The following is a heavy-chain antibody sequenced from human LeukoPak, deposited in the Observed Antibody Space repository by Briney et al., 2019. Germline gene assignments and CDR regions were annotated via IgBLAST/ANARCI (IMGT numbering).Heavy chain of an antibody. Sequence: SVKVSCKASGGTFSSYAISWVRQAPGQGLEWMGRIIPILGIANYAQKFQGRVTITADKSTSTAYMELSSLRSEDTAVYYCARDGDDYPFSFDYWGQGTLVTVSS. D-gene: IGHD4-11*01. CDR1: GGTFSSYA. J-gene: IGHJ4*02. CDR3: ARDGDDYPFSFDY. CDR2: IIPILGIA. V-gene: IGHV1-69*04.